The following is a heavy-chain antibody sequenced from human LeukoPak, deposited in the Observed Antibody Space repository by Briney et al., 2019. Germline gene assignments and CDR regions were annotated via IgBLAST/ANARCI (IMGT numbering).Heavy chain of an antibody. CDR2: INSDGTST. CDR1: GFTFSSYW. D-gene: IGHD3-22*01. V-gene: IGHV3-74*01. CDR3: ARIRDNSGYYDY. Sequence: GGSLRLSCAASGFTFSSYWMHWVRHPPGKGLVWVSRINSDGTSTSYADSVKGRFTISRDNAKNSLYLQMNSLREEDTAVYYCARIRDNSGYYDYWGQGTVVTVSS. J-gene: IGHJ4*02.